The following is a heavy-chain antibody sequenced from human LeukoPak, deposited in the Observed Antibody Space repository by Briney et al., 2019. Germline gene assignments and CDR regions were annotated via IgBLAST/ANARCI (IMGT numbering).Heavy chain of an antibody. Sequence: SETLSLTCTVSGGSISSGSYYWSWIRQPAGKGLEWIGRIYTSGSTNYNPSLKSRVTISVDTSKNQFSLKLSSVTAADTAVYYCAAQYYYDSSGSYYFDYWGQGTLVAVSS. CDR3: AAQYYYDSSGSYYFDY. CDR1: GGSISSGSYY. CDR2: IYTSGST. D-gene: IGHD3-22*01. J-gene: IGHJ4*02. V-gene: IGHV4-61*02.